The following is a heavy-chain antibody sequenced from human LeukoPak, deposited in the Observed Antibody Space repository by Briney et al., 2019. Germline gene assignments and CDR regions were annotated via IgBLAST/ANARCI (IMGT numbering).Heavy chain of an antibody. V-gene: IGHV3-48*03. CDR1: GFTFSSFE. CDR2: LSGSGTTI. CDR3: ARVESRWIQLGGSFDY. D-gene: IGHD5-24*01. Sequence: GGSPRLSCAASGFTFSSFEMTWVRQAPGKGLEWVSYLSGSGTTIYYADSVKGRFTISRDNAKNSLYLQMNSLRAEDTAVYYCARVESRWIQLGGSFDYWGQGTLVTVPS. J-gene: IGHJ4*02.